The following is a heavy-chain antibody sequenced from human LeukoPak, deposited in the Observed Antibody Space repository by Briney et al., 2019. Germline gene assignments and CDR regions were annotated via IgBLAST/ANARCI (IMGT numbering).Heavy chain of an antibody. CDR3: ASTVTMVRGVIIPLAGWFDP. D-gene: IGHD3-10*01. CDR1: GYTFTGYY. J-gene: IGHJ5*02. Sequence: ASVKVSCKASGYTFTGYYMHWVRQAPGQGLEWMGWVNPNSGNTGYAQKFQGRVTMTMDPSISTAYMELSSLRSEDTAVYYCASTVTMVRGVIIPLAGWFDPWGQGTLVTVSS. V-gene: IGHV1-8*02. CDR2: VNPNSGNT.